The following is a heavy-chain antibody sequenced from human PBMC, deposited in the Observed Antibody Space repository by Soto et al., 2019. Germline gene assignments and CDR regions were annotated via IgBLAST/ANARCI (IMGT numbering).Heavy chain of an antibody. V-gene: IGHV3-23*01. J-gene: IGHJ5*02. Sequence: EVQLLESGGGLVQPGGSLRLSCAAAGFTFSSYAMSWVRQAPGKGLEWVSAISGSGGSTYYADSVKGRFTISRDKSKNTLYLQMNSLRAEDTAVYYCAKDGNPNPYLTGYYRLGWFDPWGQGTLVTVSS. CDR1: GFTFSSYA. CDR3: AKDGNPNPYLTGYYRLGWFDP. D-gene: IGHD3-9*01. CDR2: ISGSGGST.